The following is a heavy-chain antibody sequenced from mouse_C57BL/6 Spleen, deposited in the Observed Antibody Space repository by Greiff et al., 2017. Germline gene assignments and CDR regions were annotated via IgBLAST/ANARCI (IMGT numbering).Heavy chain of an antibody. D-gene: IGHD3-3*01. Sequence: QVQLQQSGAELVMPGASVKLSCKASGYTFTSYWMHWVKQRPGQGLEWIGEIDPSDSYTNYNQKFKGKSTLTVDKSSSTAYMQLSSLTSEDSAVYYCARERASWFAYWGQGTLVTVSA. CDR3: ARERASWFAY. V-gene: IGHV1-69*01. CDR2: IDPSDSYT. CDR1: GYTFTSYW. J-gene: IGHJ3*01.